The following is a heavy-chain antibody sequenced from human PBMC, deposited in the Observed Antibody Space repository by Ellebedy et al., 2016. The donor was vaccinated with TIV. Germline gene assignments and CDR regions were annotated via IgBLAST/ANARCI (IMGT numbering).Heavy chain of an antibody. D-gene: IGHD3-9*01. CDR2: VSSSGYNT. J-gene: IGHJ6*02. Sequence: GGSLRLXXGASGFTFSSYAMDWVRQAPGKGLEWVATVSSSGYNTYYTDSVKGRFTISRDNSANTLNLQMSSLRVEDTALYYCTRGYYDILTGYSFFSHYGLDVWGQGTTVTVSS. CDR1: GFTFSSYA. CDR3: TRGYYDILTGYSFFSHYGLDV. V-gene: IGHV3-23*05.